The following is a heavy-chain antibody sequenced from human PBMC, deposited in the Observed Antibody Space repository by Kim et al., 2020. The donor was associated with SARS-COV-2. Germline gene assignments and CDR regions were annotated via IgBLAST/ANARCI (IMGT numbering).Heavy chain of an antibody. V-gene: IGHV4-39*01. D-gene: IGHD3-3*01. J-gene: IGHJ5*02. CDR2: IYYSGST. Sequence: SETLSLTCTVSGGSISSSSYYWGWIRQPPGKGVEWIGSIYYSGSTYYNPSLKSRVTISVDTSKNQFSLKLSSVTAADTAVYYCARSPAGITIFGVAYASWFDPWGQGTLVTVSS. CDR1: GGSISSSSYY. CDR3: ARSPAGITIFGVAYASWFDP.